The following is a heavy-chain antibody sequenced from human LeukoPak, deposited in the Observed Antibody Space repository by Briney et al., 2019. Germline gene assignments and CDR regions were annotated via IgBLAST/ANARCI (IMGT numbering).Heavy chain of an antibody. CDR2: INANSGGT. CDR1: GYTFTGYY. Sequence: ASVKVSCKASGYTFTGYYMHWVRQAPGQGLEWMGWINANSGGTNYAQKFQGRVTMTRDTSISTAYMELSRLRSDDTAVYYCARSQWLIDASIDYWGQGTLVTVSS. V-gene: IGHV1-2*02. CDR3: ARSQWLIDASIDY. J-gene: IGHJ4*02. D-gene: IGHD6-19*01.